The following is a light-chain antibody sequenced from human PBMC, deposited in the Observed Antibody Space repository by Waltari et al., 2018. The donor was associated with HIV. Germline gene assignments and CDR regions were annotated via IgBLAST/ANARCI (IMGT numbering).Light chain of an antibody. Sequence: QSALTQPASVSGSPGQSITIPCTGPSRDVGGYNYVSWYQHHPGKAPKLMIYDVSNRPSGVSNRFSGSKSGNTASLTISGLQAEDEADYYCNSYTTSSTLHVVFGGGTKLTVL. CDR2: DVS. CDR1: SRDVGGYNY. V-gene: IGLV2-14*03. J-gene: IGLJ2*01. CDR3: NSYTTSSTLHVV.